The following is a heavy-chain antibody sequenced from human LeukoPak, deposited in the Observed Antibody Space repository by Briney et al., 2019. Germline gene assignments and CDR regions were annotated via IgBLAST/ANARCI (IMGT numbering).Heavy chain of an antibody. CDR1: GYTFTSYY. CDR2: INPSGGNT. J-gene: IGHJ4*02. CDR3: SRIRAAMDPYFDY. Sequence: ASVKVSCKASGYTFTSYYLHWVRQARGQGPEWMGIINPSGGNTNYAQKFQGRVTMTTDTSTDTVYMELSSLRSEDTAVYYCSRIRAAMDPYFDYWGQGTLVTVSS. D-gene: IGHD5-18*01. V-gene: IGHV1-46*01.